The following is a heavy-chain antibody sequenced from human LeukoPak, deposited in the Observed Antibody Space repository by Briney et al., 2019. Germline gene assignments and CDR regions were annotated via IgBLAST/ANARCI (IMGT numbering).Heavy chain of an antibody. CDR2: ISGSGGST. J-gene: IGHJ4*02. CDR3: AREGISRKMDFDY. Sequence: PGGSLRLSCAASGFTFSSYAMSWVRQAPGKGLEWVSSISGSGGSTYHADSVKGRFTISRDESKNTLYLQMKSLRAEDTAVYYCAREGISRKMDFDYWGQGTLVTVSS. V-gene: IGHV3-23*01. CDR1: GFTFSSYA. D-gene: IGHD2/OR15-2a*01.